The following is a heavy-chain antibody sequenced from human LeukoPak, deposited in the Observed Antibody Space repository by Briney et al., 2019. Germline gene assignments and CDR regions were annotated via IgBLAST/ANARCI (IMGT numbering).Heavy chain of an antibody. V-gene: IGHV5-51*01. Sequence: GESLKISCKASSSTFTNYWIGWVRQLPGRGLEWMGITYPGGSQTIYMPPFQGQVTISVDESATTAYLQWNTLKASDTAMYYCARRYYTSVWFDPWGQGTSVTVSS. CDR3: ARRYYTSVWFDP. D-gene: IGHD1-26*01. J-gene: IGHJ5*02. CDR1: SSTFTNYW. CDR2: TYPGGSQT.